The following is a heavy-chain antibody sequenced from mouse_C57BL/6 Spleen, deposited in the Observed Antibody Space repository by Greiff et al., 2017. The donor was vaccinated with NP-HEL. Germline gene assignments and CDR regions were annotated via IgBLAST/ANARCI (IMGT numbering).Heavy chain of an antibody. J-gene: IGHJ2*01. Sequence: QVQLQQSGAELVRPGASVKLSCKASGYTFTDYYINWVKQRPGQGLEWIARIYPGSGNTYYNEKFKGKATLTAEKSSSTAYMQLSSLTSEDSAVYCCARDGYLLPSPFAYWGQGTTLTVSS. CDR3: ARDGYLLPSPFAY. CDR2: IYPGSGNT. D-gene: IGHD2-3*01. CDR1: GYTFTDYY. V-gene: IGHV1-76*01.